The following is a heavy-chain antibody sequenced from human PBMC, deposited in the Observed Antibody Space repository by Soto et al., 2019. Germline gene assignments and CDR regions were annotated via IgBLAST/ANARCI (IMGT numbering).Heavy chain of an antibody. CDR2: ISGSGGST. J-gene: IGHJ4*02. D-gene: IGHD1-26*01. CDR3: AKVRYSGSGRALYYFDY. CDR1: GFTFSSYA. V-gene: IGHV3-23*01. Sequence: PGGSLRLSCAASGFTFSSYAMSWVRQAPGKGLEWVSAISGSGGSTYYADSVKGRFTISRDNSKNTLYLQMNSLRAEDTAVYYCAKVRYSGSGRALYYFDYWGQGTLVTVSS.